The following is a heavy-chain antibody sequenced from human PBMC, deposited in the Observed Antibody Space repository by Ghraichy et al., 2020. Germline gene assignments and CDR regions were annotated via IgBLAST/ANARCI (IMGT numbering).Heavy chain of an antibody. CDR1: GFEFDDYT. Sequence: GGSLRLSCAASGFEFDDYTMHWVRQAPGRGLESVARISWDGINAYYVDSVKGRFTISRDNNKNSLYLQMNNLRIEDTGLYYCAKDDQGGSGSYLLDSWGQGTLVTVSS. CDR2: ISWDGINA. CDR3: AKDDQGGSGSYLLDS. D-gene: IGHD3-10*01. V-gene: IGHV3-43*01. J-gene: IGHJ4*02.